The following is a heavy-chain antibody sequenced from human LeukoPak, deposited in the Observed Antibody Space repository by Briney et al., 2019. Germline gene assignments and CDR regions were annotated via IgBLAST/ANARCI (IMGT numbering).Heavy chain of an antibody. D-gene: IGHD6-19*01. CDR3: ATQRSGSVAESGY. J-gene: IGHJ4*02. V-gene: IGHV3-23*01. Sequence: GGSLRLSCAASGFTFSSYAVSWVRQAPGKGLEWVSAISGSGGSTYYADSVKGRSTISRDNSKNTLYLQMNSLIAEDTAVYYCATQRSGSVAESGYWGQGTLVTVSS. CDR1: GFTFSSYA. CDR2: ISGSGGST.